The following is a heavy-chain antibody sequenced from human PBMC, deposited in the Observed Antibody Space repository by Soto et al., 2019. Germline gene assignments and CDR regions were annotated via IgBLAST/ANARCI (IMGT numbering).Heavy chain of an antibody. CDR2: MNPSTGNS. J-gene: IGHJ4*02. CDR1: GYTFTSYD. V-gene: IGHV1-8*01. D-gene: IGHD1-1*01. Sequence: ASVKVSCKASGYTFTSYDIYWVRQATGQGLEWMGWMNPSTGNSGYAQKFQGRVTMTSDTSISTAHMELSSLRSEDTAVYYCARRAETNGWNGFGADKSYFDFSGQGTLVTVSS. CDR3: ARRAETNGWNGFGADKSYFDF.